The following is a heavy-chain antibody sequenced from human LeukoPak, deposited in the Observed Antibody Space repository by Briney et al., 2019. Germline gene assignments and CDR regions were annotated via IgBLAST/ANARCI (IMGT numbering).Heavy chain of an antibody. V-gene: IGHV1-18*04. CDR2: ISAYNGNT. CDR1: GYTFTSYG. Sequence: GASVKVSCKASGYTFTSYGISWVRQAPGQGLEWMGWISAYNGNTNYAQKPQGRVTMTTDTSTSTAYMELRSLRSDDTAVYYCARYCSSTSCPKFDAFDIWGQGTMVTVSS. J-gene: IGHJ3*02. D-gene: IGHD2-2*01. CDR3: ARYCSSTSCPKFDAFDI.